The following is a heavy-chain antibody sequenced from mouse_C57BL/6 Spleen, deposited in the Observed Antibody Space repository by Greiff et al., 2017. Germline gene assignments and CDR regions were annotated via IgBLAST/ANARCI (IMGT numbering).Heavy chain of an antibody. D-gene: IGHD2-2*01. Sequence: VQLQQSGAELARPGASVKLSCKASGYTFTSYGISWVKQRTGQGLEWIGEIYPRSGNTYYNEKFKGKATLTADKSSSTAYMELRSLTSEDSAVYFCARCGYDGYYFDYWGQGTTLTVSS. CDR1: GYTFTSYG. V-gene: IGHV1-81*01. CDR2: IYPRSGNT. J-gene: IGHJ2*01. CDR3: ARCGYDGYYFDY.